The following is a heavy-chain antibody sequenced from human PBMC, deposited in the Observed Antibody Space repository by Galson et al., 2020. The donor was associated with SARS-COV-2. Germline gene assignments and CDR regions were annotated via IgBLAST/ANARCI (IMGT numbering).Heavy chain of an antibody. V-gene: IGHV4-34*01. D-gene: IGHD2-2*01. CDR2: INHSGNA. Sequence: SEPLSLTCAVHGESFRDYYWTWIRQPPGRGPEWIGEINHSGNANYNPSLRSRVTISVDLSKNQFSLKLNSVIAADMAVYYCATSRSKTSKYGLDVWGQGITVTVSS. CDR1: GESFRDYY. J-gene: IGHJ6*02. CDR3: ATSRSKTSKYGLDV.